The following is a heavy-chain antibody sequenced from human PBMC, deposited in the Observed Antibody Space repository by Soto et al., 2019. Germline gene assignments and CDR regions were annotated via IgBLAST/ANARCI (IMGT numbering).Heavy chain of an antibody. V-gene: IGHV3-7*04. CDR3: ARHLSSGPIDY. Sequence: EVQLVESGGGLVQPGGSLRLSCVASGFTFSSYWMSWVRQPAGKGLEWVANINQDGSQKYYVDSVEGRFTITRDNAKNSLYLQMNSLRVEDTAVYYCARHLSSGPIDYWGQGTLVTVSS. CDR2: INQDGSQK. J-gene: IGHJ4*02. CDR1: GFTFSSYW. D-gene: IGHD2-8*02.